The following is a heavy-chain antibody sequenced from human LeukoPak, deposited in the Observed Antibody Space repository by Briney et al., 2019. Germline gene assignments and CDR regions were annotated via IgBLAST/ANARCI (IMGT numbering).Heavy chain of an antibody. D-gene: IGHD3-3*01. CDR3: ARGPHDFWSGYHALDY. J-gene: IGHJ4*02. V-gene: IGHV1-69*13. CDR2: IIPIFGTV. Sequence: ASVKVSCKASGGTFSSYAISWVRQAPGQGLEWMGGIIPIFGTVNYAQKFQGRVTVTADESTSTAYMELSSLRSEDTAVYYCARGPHDFWSGYHALDYWGQGTLVTVSS. CDR1: GGTFSSYA.